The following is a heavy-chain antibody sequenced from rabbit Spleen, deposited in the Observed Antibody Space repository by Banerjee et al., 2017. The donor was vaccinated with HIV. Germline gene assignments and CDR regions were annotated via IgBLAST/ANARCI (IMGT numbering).Heavy chain of an antibody. V-gene: IGHV1S45*01. CDR3: TRGRGVVRLDL. J-gene: IGHJ3*01. CDR2: IYTGNGKN. Sequence: QEQLVESGGGLVKPGASLTLTCTASGFSFSSSYDMCWVRQAPGKGLEWIGFIYTGNGKNYYASWAKGRFTISKTSSTTVTLQMTSLTAADTATYFCTRGRGVVRLDLWGPGTLVTVS. CDR1: GFSFSSSYD. D-gene: IGHD1-1*01.